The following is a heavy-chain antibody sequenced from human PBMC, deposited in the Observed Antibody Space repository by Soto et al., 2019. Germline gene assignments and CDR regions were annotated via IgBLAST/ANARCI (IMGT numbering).Heavy chain of an antibody. CDR3: IQSRCGGDCLQSYASYYYYGMDV. J-gene: IGHJ6*02. D-gene: IGHD2-21*02. CDR2: IYWDDDK. V-gene: IGHV2-5*08. Sequence: SGPTLVNPTQTLTLTCTFSGFSLSTSGMCVSWIRQPPGKALEWLALIYWDDDKRYSPSLRSRLTITKDTSKNQVVLTMTNMDPVDTATYYCIQSRCGGDCLQSYASYYYYGMDVWGQGTTVTAP. CDR1: GFSLSTSGMC.